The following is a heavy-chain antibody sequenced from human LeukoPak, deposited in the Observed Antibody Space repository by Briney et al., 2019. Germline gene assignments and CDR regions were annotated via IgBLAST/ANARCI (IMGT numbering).Heavy chain of an antibody. V-gene: IGHV3-21*01. CDR3: AREVSLGYFDY. J-gene: IGHJ4*02. CDR2: ISSSSNYI. CDR1: GFSFSSYS. Sequence: GGSLRLSCAASGFSFSSYSMKWVRQAPGKGLEWVSSISSSSNYIYYADSVKGRLTISRDNAKNSLYLQMNSLRAEDTAVYYCAREVSLGYFDYWGQGTLVTVSS.